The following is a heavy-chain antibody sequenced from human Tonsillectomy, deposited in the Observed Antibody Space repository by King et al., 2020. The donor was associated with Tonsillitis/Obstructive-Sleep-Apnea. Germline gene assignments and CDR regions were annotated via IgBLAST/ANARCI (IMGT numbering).Heavy chain of an antibody. D-gene: IGHD3-3*01. Sequence: VQLPQWGAGLLKPSETLSLTCAVYGGSFSGYYWSWIRQPPGKGLEWIGEINHSGSTNYNPSLKSRVTISVDTSKNQFSLKLSSVTAADTAVYYCAKAHPGVYYDLAPNWFDPWGQGTLVTVSS. CDR2: INHSGST. V-gene: IGHV4-34*01. CDR3: AKAHPGVYYDLAPNWFDP. J-gene: IGHJ5*02. CDR1: GGSFSGYY.